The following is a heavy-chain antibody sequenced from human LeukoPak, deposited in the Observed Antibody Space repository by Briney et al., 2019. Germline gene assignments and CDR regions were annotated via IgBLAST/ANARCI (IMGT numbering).Heavy chain of an antibody. Sequence: ASMKVSCKVSGYNFNELSMHWVRQAPGKGLEWMGGFDPEDGETIYAQKFQARVTMTEDTSTDTAYMELSSLRSEDTAVYYCASADPRLYTIRYFEYWGQGTLVTVSS. V-gene: IGHV1-24*01. J-gene: IGHJ4*02. CDR1: GYNFNELS. D-gene: IGHD3-16*01. CDR3: ASADPRLYTIRYFEY. CDR2: FDPEDGET.